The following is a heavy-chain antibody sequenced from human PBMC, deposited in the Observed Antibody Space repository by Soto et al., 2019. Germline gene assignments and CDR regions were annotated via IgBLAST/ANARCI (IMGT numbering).Heavy chain of an antibody. D-gene: IGHD6-6*01. J-gene: IGHJ5*02. V-gene: IGHV4-31*03. CDR2: IYYSGST. CDR3: AREFGMLVPGEVWFDP. CDR1: GGSISSGGYY. Sequence: QVQLQESGPGLVKPSQTLSLTCTVSGGSISSGGYYWSRIRQHPGKGLEWIGYIYYSGSTYYNPSLKSRVTISVDTSKNQFSLKLSSVTAADTAVYYCAREFGMLVPGEVWFDPWGQGTLVTVSS.